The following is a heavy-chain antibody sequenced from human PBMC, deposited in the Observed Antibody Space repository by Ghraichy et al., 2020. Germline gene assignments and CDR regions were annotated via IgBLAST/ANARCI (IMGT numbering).Heavy chain of an antibody. Sequence: GGSLRLSCAASGFTFSTYSMNWVRQAPGKGLEWVSSISSSSSYIYYADSVKGRFTISRDNAKNSLYLQMNSLRAEDTAVYYCARDDRKSSGYDYGGDYWGQGTLVTVSS. CDR3: ARDDRKSSGYDYGGDY. D-gene: IGHD5-12*01. CDR2: ISSSSSYI. J-gene: IGHJ4*02. CDR1: GFTFSTYS. V-gene: IGHV3-21*01.